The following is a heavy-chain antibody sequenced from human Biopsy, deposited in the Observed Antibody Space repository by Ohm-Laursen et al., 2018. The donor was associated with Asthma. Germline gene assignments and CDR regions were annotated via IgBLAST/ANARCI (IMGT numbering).Heavy chain of an antibody. D-gene: IGHD6-13*01. CDR1: GFKFDEYT. V-gene: IGHV3-9*01. J-gene: IGHJ5*02. CDR2: VSWNSGSI. CDR3: ARATSTWSQSGPHFFDH. Sequence: SLRLSCAASGFKFDEYTMHWVRQAPGKGLEWVSGVSWNSGSIDYADSVKGRFTISRDNAKNSLYLQMNSLRGADTAIYYCARATSTWSQSGPHFFDHWGPGTLVTVSS.